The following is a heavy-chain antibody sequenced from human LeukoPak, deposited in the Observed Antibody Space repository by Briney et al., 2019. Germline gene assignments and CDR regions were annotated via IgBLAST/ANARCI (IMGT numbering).Heavy chain of an antibody. CDR3: ARGHNWNYALDY. J-gene: IGHJ4*02. Sequence: SETLSLTCAVYGGSFSGYYWSWIRQPPGKGLEWIGEINHSGSTNYNPSLKSRVTISVDTSKNQFSLKLSSVTAADTAVYYCARGHNWNYALDYWGQGTLVTVSS. CDR1: GGSFSGYY. CDR2: INHSGST. V-gene: IGHV4-34*01. D-gene: IGHD1-7*01.